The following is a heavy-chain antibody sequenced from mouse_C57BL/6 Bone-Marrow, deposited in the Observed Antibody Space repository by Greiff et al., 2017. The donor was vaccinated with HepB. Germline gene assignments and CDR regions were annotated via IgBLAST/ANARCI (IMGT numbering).Heavy chain of an antibody. CDR1: GFTFSNYW. CDR2: IRLKSDNYAT. V-gene: IGHV6-3*01. J-gene: IGHJ1*03. Sequence: EVKLMESGGGLVQPGGSMKLSCVASGFTFSNYWMNWVRQSPEKGLEWVAQIRLKSDNYATHYAESVKGRFTISRDDSKSSVYLQMNNLRAEDTGIYYCTGGERRGYFDVWGTGTTVTVSS. CDR3: TGGERRGYFDV.